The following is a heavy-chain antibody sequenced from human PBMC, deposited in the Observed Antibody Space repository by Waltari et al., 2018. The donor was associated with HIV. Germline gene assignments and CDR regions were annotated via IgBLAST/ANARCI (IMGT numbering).Heavy chain of an antibody. J-gene: IGHJ1*01. CDR3: VKMRESGGWLEYFQD. V-gene: IGHV3-64D*06. CDR2: IGTGRINT. CDR1: GFTSSNFA. D-gene: IGHD6-19*01. Sequence: EVTLVESGASFVTMGGSLRLSCSASGFTSSNFAMHWVRQAPARGLQCGAGIGTGRINTYCADFVKGRFTISRGNSMNSLFLQMRSLRADDSAIYYCVKMRESGGWLEYFQDWSQG.